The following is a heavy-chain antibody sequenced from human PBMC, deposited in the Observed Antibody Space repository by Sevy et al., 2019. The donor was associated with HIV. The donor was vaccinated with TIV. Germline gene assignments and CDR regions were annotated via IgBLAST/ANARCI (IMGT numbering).Heavy chain of an antibody. V-gene: IGHV3-30*02. CDR2: IRFDRTIK. CDR3: AKVLHIVVVPAAIDYYYGMDV. J-gene: IGHJ6*02. D-gene: IGHD2-2*01. CDR1: GFTFSTYG. Sequence: GGSLRLSCAASGFTFSTYGMHWVRQAPGKGLEWVAFIRFDRTIKYYTDSVKGRLTISRDNSKNTLYLQTNSLRAEDTAVYFCAKVLHIVVVPAAIDYYYGMDVWGQGTTVTVSS.